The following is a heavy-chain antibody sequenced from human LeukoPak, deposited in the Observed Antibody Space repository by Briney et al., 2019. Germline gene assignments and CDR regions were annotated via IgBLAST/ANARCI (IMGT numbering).Heavy chain of an antibody. V-gene: IGHV3-7*01. CDR2: IKRDGSEK. CDR1: GFTFGSYW. D-gene: IGHD2-15*01. CDR3: ARAPLGRYCSGGSCYSSSGAVDF. Sequence: GGSLRLSCAASGFTFGSYWMSWVRQAPGKGPEWVANIKRDGSEKYYVDSVRGRFTISRDNAKNSLYLQMNSLRAEDTAVYYCARAPLGRYCSGGSCYSSSGAVDFWGQGTMVTVSS. J-gene: IGHJ3*01.